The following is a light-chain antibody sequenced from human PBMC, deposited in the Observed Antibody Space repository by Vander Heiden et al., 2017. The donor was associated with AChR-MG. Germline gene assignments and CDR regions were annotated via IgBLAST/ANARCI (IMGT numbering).Light chain of an antibody. CDR3: QLYDILPPIT. Sequence: DIQMTQSPSSLSASVGDRVTITCQASQDVTNYLNWYQQKPGEAPKLLIYDASNLETGVPSRFSGSGSGTDFTLTISSLQPEDIATYYCQLYDILPPITFGQGTRLEIK. J-gene: IGKJ5*01. CDR1: QDVTNY. V-gene: IGKV1-33*01. CDR2: DAS.